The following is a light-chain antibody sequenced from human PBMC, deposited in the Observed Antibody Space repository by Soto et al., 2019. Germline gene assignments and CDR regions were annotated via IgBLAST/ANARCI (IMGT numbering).Light chain of an antibody. J-gene: IGLJ3*02. Sequence: QSVLTQPPSASGTPGQRVTISCSGSGSNIGSHDVYWYQHLPGTAPKVLIYRNDKRPSGVPDRFSASRSGTSASLAISGFGSEDEADYYCVAWDDSLSRRVFGGGTKLTVL. V-gene: IGLV1-47*02. CDR2: RND. CDR1: GSNIGSHD. CDR3: VAWDDSLSRRV.